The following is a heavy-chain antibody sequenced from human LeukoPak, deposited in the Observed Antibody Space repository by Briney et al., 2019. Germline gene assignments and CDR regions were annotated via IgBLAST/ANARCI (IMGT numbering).Heavy chain of an antibody. CDR1: GFTSSSFA. J-gene: IGHJ1*01. D-gene: IGHD4-17*01. CDR3: ARGYGDYEYFQH. V-gene: IGHV3-30*04. CDR2: ISSDGSNK. Sequence: GSLRLSCAAPGFTSSSFAMHWVRQAPGKGLVWVAVISSDGSNKYYADSVKGRFTISRDNSKNTLYLQMNSLRAEDTAVYYCARGYGDYEYFQHWGQGTLVTVSS.